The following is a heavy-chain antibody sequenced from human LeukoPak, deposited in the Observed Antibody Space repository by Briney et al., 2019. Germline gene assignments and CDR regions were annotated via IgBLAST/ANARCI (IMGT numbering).Heavy chain of an antibody. V-gene: IGHV3-53*01. CDR2: MYSGGSV. D-gene: IGHD5-24*01. CDR1: GFTVSDHY. CDR3: ASSLLATMGPLFY. J-gene: IGHJ4*02. Sequence: GGSLRLSCAASGFTVSDHYMNWVRQAPGKGLEWVSVMYSGGSVYYADSVKDRFTISRDNSRSTLYLQMDSLRVDDTAVYYCASSLLATMGPLFYWGQGTLVTVSS.